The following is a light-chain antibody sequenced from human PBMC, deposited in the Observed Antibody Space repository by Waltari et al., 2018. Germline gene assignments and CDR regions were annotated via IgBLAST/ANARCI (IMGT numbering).Light chain of an antibody. J-gene: IGLJ1*01. CDR1: SSNIGSNT. V-gene: IGLV1-44*01. CDR3: AAWDDSRNGFYV. CDR2: SNN. Sequence: QSVLTQPPSASGTPGQRVTISCSGSSSNIGSNTVNWYQQLPGTAPELLIYSNNQPTSGVPDRFSVSKSGTSASLAISGLQSEDEADYYCAAWDDSRNGFYVFGTGTKVTVL.